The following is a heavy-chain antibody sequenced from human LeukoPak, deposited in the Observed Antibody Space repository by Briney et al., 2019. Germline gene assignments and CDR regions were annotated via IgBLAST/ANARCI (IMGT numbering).Heavy chain of an antibody. D-gene: IGHD3-3*01. J-gene: IGHJ5*02. CDR2: LSVSGGST. V-gene: IGHV3-23*01. Sequence: GGSLRLSCAASGFTFSSYAMSWVRQAPGKGLEWVSALSVSGGSTYYADSVKGRSTISRDNSKNTLYLQMNSLRAEDTALYYCAKAYDFWSGYSAWGQGTLVTVSS. CDR3: AKAYDFWSGYSA. CDR1: GFTFSSYA.